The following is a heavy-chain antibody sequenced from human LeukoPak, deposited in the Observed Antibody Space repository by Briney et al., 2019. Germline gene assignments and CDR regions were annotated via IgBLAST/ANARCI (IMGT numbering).Heavy chain of an antibody. Sequence: GGSLRLSCAASGFTFHDYAMHWVRQAPGQGLEWVSGISWDSGNIGYADSVKGRVSISRDNARNSLYLQMNSLRPEDTALYYCAKEPYGSGSLDYWGQGVLVTVS. CDR3: AKEPYGSGSLDY. J-gene: IGHJ4*02. V-gene: IGHV3-9*01. CDR2: ISWDSGNI. CDR1: GFTFHDYA. D-gene: IGHD3-10*01.